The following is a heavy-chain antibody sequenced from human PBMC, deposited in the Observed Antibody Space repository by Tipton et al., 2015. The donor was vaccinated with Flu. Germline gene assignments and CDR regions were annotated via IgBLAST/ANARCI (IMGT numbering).Heavy chain of an antibody. CDR2: IYHSGST. J-gene: IGHJ4*02. CDR3: ARHTGDSVRGIIDY. Sequence: TLSLTCAVSGYSISSGYYWGWVRQPPGKGLEWIGTIYHSGSTYYNPSLKSRLIISVDTSKNQFSLKLSSVTAADAAVYYCARHTGDSVRGIIDYWGQGTLVTVSS. CDR1: GYSISSGYY. D-gene: IGHD3-10*02. V-gene: IGHV4-38-2*01.